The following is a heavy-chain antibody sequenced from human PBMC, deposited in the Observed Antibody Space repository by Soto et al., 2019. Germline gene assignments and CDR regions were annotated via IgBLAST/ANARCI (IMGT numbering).Heavy chain of an antibody. CDR2: ISGSGGST. CDR1: GFTFSSYA. V-gene: IGHV3-23*01. CDR3: AKDLSSSSTTDRRVDY. D-gene: IGHD6-6*01. J-gene: IGHJ4*02. Sequence: GGSLRLSCAASGFTFSSYAMSWVRQAPGKGLEWVSAISGSGGSTYYADSVKGRFTSSRDNSKNTLYLQMNSLRAEDTAVYYCAKDLSSSSTTDRRVDYWGQGTLVTVSS.